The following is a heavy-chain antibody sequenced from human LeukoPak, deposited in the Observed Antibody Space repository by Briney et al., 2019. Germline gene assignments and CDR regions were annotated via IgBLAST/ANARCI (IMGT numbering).Heavy chain of an antibody. D-gene: IGHD2-15*01. J-gene: IGHJ5*02. CDR3: ARVGEGYCSGGSCYPRFDP. Sequence: SQTLSLTCAVSGGSISSGDYSWSWIRQPPGKGLEWIGYIYHSGSTYYNPSLKSRVTISVDRSKNQFSLKLSSVTAADTAVYYCARVGEGYCSGGSCYPRFDPWGRGTLVTVSS. CDR1: GGSISSGDYS. CDR2: IYHSGST. V-gene: IGHV4-30-2*01.